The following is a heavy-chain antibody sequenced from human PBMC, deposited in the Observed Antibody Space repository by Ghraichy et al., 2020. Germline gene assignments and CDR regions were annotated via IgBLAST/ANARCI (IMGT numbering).Heavy chain of an antibody. CDR2: ISSSGSTI. CDR3: ARDTRPPPYSSSPFDY. V-gene: IGHV3-11*01. D-gene: IGHD6-6*01. CDR1: GFTFSDYY. J-gene: IGHJ4*02. Sequence: GGSLRLSCAASGFTFSDYYMSWIRQAPGKGLEWVSYISSSGSTIYYADSVKGRFTISRDNAKNSLYLQMNSLKAEDTAVYYCARDTRPPPYSSSPFDYWGQGTLVTVSS.